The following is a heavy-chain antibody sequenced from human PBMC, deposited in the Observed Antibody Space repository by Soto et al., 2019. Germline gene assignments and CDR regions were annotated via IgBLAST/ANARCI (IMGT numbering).Heavy chain of an antibody. D-gene: IGHD1-26*01. CDR3: AKDGATNFDY. V-gene: IGHV3-30*18. CDR2: ISYDGSNK. J-gene: IGHJ4*02. Sequence: RGSLRLSCAASGFTFSSYGMHWVRQAPGKGLEWVTVISYDGSNKYYADSVKGRFTISRDNSKNTLYLQMNSLRAEDTAVYYCAKDGATNFDYWGQGTLVTVSS. CDR1: GFTFSSYG.